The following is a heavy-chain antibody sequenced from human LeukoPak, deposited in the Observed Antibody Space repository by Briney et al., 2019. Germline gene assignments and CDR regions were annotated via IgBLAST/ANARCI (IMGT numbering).Heavy chain of an antibody. D-gene: IGHD4-17*01. V-gene: IGHV4-39*01. CDR1: GGSISSSSYS. J-gene: IGHJ4*02. CDR3: ARRWAYGDYPNPFDY. CDR2: IYYGGST. Sequence: SETLSLTCTVSGGSISSSSYSWGWIRQPPGKGLEWIGSIYYGGSTYYNPSLKSRFTISVDTSKNQFSLKLSSVTAADTAVYYCARRWAYGDYPNPFDYWGQGTLVTVSS.